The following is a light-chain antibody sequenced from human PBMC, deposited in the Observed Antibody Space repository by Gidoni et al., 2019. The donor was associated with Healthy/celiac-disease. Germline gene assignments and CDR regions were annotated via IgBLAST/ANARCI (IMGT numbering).Light chain of an antibody. Sequence: EFVLTQSPVTLSLSPGERATLSCRASQSVSSYLSWYQQKPGRAPTLLIYDASNRATGITARFSGSGSGTAFTLPIISLVAEDFAVDYCQQRSDWPPITFGQGTRLEIK. CDR2: DAS. CDR1: QSVSSY. V-gene: IGKV3-11*01. CDR3: QQRSDWPPIT. J-gene: IGKJ5*01.